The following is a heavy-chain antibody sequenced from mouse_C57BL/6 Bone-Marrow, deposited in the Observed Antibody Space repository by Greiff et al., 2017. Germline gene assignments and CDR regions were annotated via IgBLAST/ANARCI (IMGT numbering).Heavy chain of an antibody. CDR2: INPNNGGT. Sequence: EVQLQQSGPELVKPGASVKISCKASGYTFTDYYMNWVKQNHGKSLEWIGDINPNNGGTSYNQKFKGKATLTVDKSSSTAYMELRSLTSEYSAVYYCAGSYYFDYWGQGTTLTVSS. CDR1: GYTFTDYY. V-gene: IGHV1-26*01. CDR3: AGSYYFDY. J-gene: IGHJ2*01.